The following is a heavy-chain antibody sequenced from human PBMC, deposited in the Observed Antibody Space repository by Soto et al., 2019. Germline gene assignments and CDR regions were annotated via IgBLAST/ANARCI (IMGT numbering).Heavy chain of an antibody. Sequence: PSETLSLTCTVSGGSISSSSYYWGWIRQPPGKGLEWIGSIYYSGSTYYHPSLKSRVTISVDTSKNQFSLKLSSVTAADTAVYYCAEKGYCSGGSCYRPYYYYGMDVWGQGTTVTVSS. CDR1: GGSISSSSYY. J-gene: IGHJ6*02. CDR3: AEKGYCSGGSCYRPYYYYGMDV. V-gene: IGHV4-39*01. D-gene: IGHD2-15*01. CDR2: IYYSGST.